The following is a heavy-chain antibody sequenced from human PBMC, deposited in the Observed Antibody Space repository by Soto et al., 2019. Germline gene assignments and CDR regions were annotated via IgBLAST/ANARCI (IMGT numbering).Heavy chain of an antibody. CDR3: ARYGSGSYYNEEDAFDI. D-gene: IGHD3-10*01. CDR2: ISSSSSTI. Sequence: EVQLVESGGGLVQPGGSLRLSCAASGFTFSSYSMNWVRQAPGKGLEWVSYISSSSSTIYYADSVKGRFTISRDNAKNSLYLQMNSLRDEDTAVYYCARYGSGSYYNEEDAFDIWGQGTMVTVSS. CDR1: GFTFSSYS. J-gene: IGHJ3*02. V-gene: IGHV3-48*02.